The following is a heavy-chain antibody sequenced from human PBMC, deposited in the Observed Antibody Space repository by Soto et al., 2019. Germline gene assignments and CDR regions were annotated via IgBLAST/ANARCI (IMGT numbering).Heavy chain of an antibody. D-gene: IGHD3-22*01. CDR2: FDPEDGET. CDR3: ATGYYYDSSGYYYFDY. V-gene: IGHV1-24*01. CDR1: GYTLTELS. Sequence: ASVKVSCKVSGYTLTELSMHWVRQAPGKGLEWMGGFDPEDGETIYAQKLQGRVTMTEDTSTDTAYMELICLRSEDVAVYFFATGYYYDSSGYYYFDYWGQGTLVTVSS. J-gene: IGHJ4*02.